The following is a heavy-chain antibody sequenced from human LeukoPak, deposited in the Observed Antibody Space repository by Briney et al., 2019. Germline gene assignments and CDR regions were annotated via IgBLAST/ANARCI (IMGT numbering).Heavy chain of an antibody. Sequence: PSETLSLTCTVSGGSISSYYWSWIRQPPGKGLEWIGSIYYSGSTYYNPSLKSRVTISLDTSKNQFSLRLNSVTAADTAVYYCARDRDGYNFRFDYWGQGTLVTVSS. CDR3: ARDRDGYNFRFDY. CDR1: GGSISSYY. J-gene: IGHJ4*02. V-gene: IGHV4-59*12. CDR2: IYYSGST. D-gene: IGHD5-24*01.